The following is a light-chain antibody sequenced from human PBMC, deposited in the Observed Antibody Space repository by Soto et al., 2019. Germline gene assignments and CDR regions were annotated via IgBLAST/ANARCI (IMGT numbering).Light chain of an antibody. CDR3: QQCGCSPS. CDR2: DTS. V-gene: IGKV3-20*01. J-gene: IGKJ1*01. Sequence: EIVLTQSPGTLSLSPGERATLSCRASQSVSSSYLAWDQQKPEQAPRLLIYDTSIRATGIPDRFSGSGSGTHFTLVISRLEADVFAVYYYQQCGCSPSFGQGTKVELK. CDR1: QSVSSSY.